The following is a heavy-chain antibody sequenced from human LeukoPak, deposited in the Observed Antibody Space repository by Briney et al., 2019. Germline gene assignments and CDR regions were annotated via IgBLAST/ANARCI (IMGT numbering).Heavy chain of an antibody. Sequence: SETLSLTCTVSGASINSYYWSWIRQPPGKGLEWIGYIYSSGSTNYNPSLKSRVTISVDTSKNQFSLKLSSVTAADTAVYYCARVYYSNSYDYWYFDLWGRGTLVTVSS. D-gene: IGHD6-13*01. CDR1: GASINSYY. CDR2: IYSSGST. CDR3: ARVYYSNSYDYWYFDL. J-gene: IGHJ2*01. V-gene: IGHV4-59*01.